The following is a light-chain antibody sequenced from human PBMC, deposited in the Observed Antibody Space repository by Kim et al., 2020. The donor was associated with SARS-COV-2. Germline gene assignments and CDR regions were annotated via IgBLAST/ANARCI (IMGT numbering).Light chain of an antibody. J-gene: IGKJ4*01. CDR2: DAS. V-gene: IGKV1-33*01. CDR1: QDISNY. Sequence: ASFGERITIPCQASQDISNYLNWYQQKPGKVPKILIYDASNLETGVPSRFSGSGSGTDFTLTISSLQPEDIATYYCQQYDTLLTFGGGTKVDIK. CDR3: QQYDTLLT.